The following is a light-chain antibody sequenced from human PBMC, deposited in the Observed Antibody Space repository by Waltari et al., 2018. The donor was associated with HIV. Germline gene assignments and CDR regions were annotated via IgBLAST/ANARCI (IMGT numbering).Light chain of an antibody. Sequence: VVTQEPSLTVSPGDTVTLSCASFSGGVATSHFPYWFQLKPGQPPRTLIYDSEKRHPLTSGRFSGSLAGGRAILTLSGALPEDEAEYFCLLSYGGVRVFGGGTNLTV. J-gene: IGLJ2*01. CDR3: LLSYGGVRV. V-gene: IGLV7-46*01. CDR1: SGGVATSHF. CDR2: DSE.